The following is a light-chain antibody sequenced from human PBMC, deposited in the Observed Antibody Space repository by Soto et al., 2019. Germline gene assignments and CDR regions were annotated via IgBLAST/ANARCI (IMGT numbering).Light chain of an antibody. CDR3: AVWDDSLYV. V-gene: IGLV1-44*01. CDR1: SSNIGKNT. J-gene: IGLJ1*01. Sequence: QSMLTQPPSLSGTPGQTVAISCSGSSSNIGKNTVNWYQHLPGTAPQLLVYSNTQRPLGVSVRFSGSKSGTSASLAISGLQSEDEADYYCAVWDDSLYVFGTGTKVTVL. CDR2: SNT.